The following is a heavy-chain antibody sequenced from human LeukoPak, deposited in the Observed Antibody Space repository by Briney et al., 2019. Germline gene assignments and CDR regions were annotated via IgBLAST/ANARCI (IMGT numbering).Heavy chain of an antibody. CDR2: INSDGSST. Sequence: GGSLRLSCVASEFTFNNYAMSWVRQAPGKGLEWVSRINSDGSSTSYADSVKGRFTISRDNAKNTLYLQMNSLRAEDTAVYYCARGNYDILTGQNWFDPWGQGTLVTVSS. D-gene: IGHD3-9*01. V-gene: IGHV3-74*01. CDR1: EFTFNNYA. J-gene: IGHJ5*02. CDR3: ARGNYDILTGQNWFDP.